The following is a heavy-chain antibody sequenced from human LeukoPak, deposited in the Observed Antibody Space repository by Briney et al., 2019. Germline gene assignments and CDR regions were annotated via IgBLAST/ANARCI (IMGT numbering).Heavy chain of an antibody. CDR1: GYTFTSYD. J-gene: IGHJ6*03. CDR2: MNPNSGNT. D-gene: IGHD3-3*01. CDR3: AREITIFGVVGHYYYCMDV. V-gene: IGHV1-8*03. Sequence: ASVKVSCKASGYTFTSYDINWVRQATGQGLEWMGWMNPNSGNTGYAQKFQGRVTITRNTSISTAYMELSSLRSDDTAVYYCAREITIFGVVGHYYYCMDVWGKGTTVTVSS.